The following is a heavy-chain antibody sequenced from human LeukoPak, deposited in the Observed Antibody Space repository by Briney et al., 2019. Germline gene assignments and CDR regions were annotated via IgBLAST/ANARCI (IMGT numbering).Heavy chain of an antibody. Sequence: ASVKVSCKASGYTFTSYYMHWVRQAPGQGLEWMGIINPSGGSTSYAQKFQGRVTMTRDTSTSTVYMELSSLRSEDTAVYYCARVWGYNWNYAGDAFDIWGQGTMVTVSS. J-gene: IGHJ3*02. V-gene: IGHV1-46*01. D-gene: IGHD1-7*01. CDR2: INPSGGST. CDR3: ARVWGYNWNYAGDAFDI. CDR1: GYTFTSYY.